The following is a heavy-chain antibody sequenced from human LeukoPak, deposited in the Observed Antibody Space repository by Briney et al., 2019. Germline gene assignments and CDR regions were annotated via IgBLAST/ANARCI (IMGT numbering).Heavy chain of an antibody. J-gene: IGHJ2*01. V-gene: IGHV3-21*06. Sequence: GGSLRLFRAASGFTFSFYTMNWVRQAPGVGLECVSSIGSSSRYIYYADSMKGQFTISRDGANNSLYLQLSSLIAGDTALYYFARSSSIHYDDSDTKDWYIDLWGRGALVTVSS. CDR2: IGSSSRYI. CDR3: ARSSSIHYDDSDTKDWYIDL. CDR1: GFTFSFYT. D-gene: IGHD3-22*01.